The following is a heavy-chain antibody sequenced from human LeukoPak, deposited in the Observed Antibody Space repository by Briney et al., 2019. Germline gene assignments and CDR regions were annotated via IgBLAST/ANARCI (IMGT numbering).Heavy chain of an antibody. Sequence: SETLSLTCTVSGGSVSSGSYYWSWIRQPPGKGLEWIGYIYYSGSTNYNPSLKSRVTISVDTSKNQFSLKLSSVAAADTAVYYCARSVVGATGEVPFDYWGQGTLVTVSS. CDR2: IYYSGST. J-gene: IGHJ4*02. CDR3: ARSVVGATGEVPFDY. V-gene: IGHV4-61*01. D-gene: IGHD1-26*01. CDR1: GGSVSSGSYY.